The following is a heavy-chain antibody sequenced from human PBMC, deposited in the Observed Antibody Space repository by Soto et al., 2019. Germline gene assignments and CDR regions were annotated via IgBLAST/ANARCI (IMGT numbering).Heavy chain of an antibody. CDR3: ARDGHYYGSGSYSPTNWFDP. CDR1: GYTFTSYG. CDR2: ISAYNGNT. Sequence: GASVKVSCKASGYTFTSYGISWVRQAPGQGLEWMGWISAYNGNTNYAQKLQGRVTMTTDTSTSTAYMELRSLRSDDTAVYYCARDGHYYGSGSYSPTNWFDPWGQGNLVTVSS. J-gene: IGHJ5*02. V-gene: IGHV1-18*01. D-gene: IGHD3-10*01.